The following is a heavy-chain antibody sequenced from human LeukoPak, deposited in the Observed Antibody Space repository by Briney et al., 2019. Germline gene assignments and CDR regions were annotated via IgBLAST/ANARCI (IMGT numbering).Heavy chain of an antibody. Sequence: GGSLRLSCAASGFTFSSYEMNWVRQAPGKGLEWVSYISSSGSTIYYADSVKGRFTISRDNAKNSLYLQMNSLRAEDTALYYCVRCDGGDCYRDAFDIWGQGTMVTVSS. CDR3: VRCDGGDCYRDAFDI. CDR2: ISSSGSTI. J-gene: IGHJ3*02. V-gene: IGHV3-48*03. D-gene: IGHD2-21*02. CDR1: GFTFSSYE.